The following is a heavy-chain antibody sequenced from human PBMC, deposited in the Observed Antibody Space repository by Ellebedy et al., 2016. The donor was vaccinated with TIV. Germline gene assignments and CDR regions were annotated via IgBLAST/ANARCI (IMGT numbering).Heavy chain of an antibody. CDR1: GGSISSNSYS. J-gene: IGHJ6*03. V-gene: IGHV4-39*07. Sequence: SETLSLTXTVCGGSISSNSYSWGWIRQPPGKGLEWIGSIYYSGNTYYNPSLKSRVTISVDASKKQFSLDLKSVTAADTATYYCARVSDGTRAEKYYYYIDVWGNGTTVIVSS. D-gene: IGHD1-14*01. CDR3: ARVSDGTRAEKYYYYIDV. CDR2: IYYSGNT.